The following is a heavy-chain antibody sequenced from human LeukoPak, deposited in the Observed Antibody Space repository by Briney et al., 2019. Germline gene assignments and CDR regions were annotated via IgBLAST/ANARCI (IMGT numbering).Heavy chain of an antibody. Sequence: PSETLSLTCTVSGGSISSYYWSWIRQPPGKGLEWIGYIYYSGSTNYNPSLKSRVTISVDTSKNQFSLKLSSVTAVDTAVYYCASSISVRGVIIDYWGQGTLVTVSS. CDR1: GGSISSYY. CDR3: ASSISVRGVIIDY. CDR2: IYYSGST. D-gene: IGHD3-10*01. V-gene: IGHV4-59*01. J-gene: IGHJ4*02.